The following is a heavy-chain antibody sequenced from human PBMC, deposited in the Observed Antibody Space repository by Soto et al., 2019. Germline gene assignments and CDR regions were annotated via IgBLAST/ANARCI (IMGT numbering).Heavy chain of an antibody. CDR2: IKQDGSEK. CDR3: ARDEQQLVPYYYYYGMDV. V-gene: IGHV3-7*01. D-gene: IGHD6-13*01. Sequence: PGGSLRLSCAASGFTFSSYWMSWVRQAPGKGLEWVANIKQDGSEKYYVDSVKGRFTISRGNAKNSLYLQMNSLRAEDTAVYYCARDEQQLVPYYYYYGMDVWGQGTTVTVSS. J-gene: IGHJ6*02. CDR1: GFTFSSYW.